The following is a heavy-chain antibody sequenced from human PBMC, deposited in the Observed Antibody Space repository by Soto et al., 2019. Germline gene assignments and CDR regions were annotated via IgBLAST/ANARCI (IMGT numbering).Heavy chain of an antibody. V-gene: IGHV5-51*01. D-gene: IGHD2-15*01. CDR3: AKLASGGKPIDY. CDR1: GYGFSIHW. Sequence: GESLKISCKGSGYGFSIHWVAWLRQMPGKGLEWVGIIYPGNSNTMYSPSFQGQVTISADTALSTTYLQWDTLKPSDTAMYYCAKLASGGKPIDYWGQGTLVTVS. J-gene: IGHJ4*02. CDR2: IYPGNSNT.